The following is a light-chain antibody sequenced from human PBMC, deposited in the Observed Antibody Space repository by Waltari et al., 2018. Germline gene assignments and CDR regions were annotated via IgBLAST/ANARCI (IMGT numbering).Light chain of an antibody. CDR2: GAS. V-gene: IGKV3-20*01. J-gene: IGKJ1*01. Sequence: EIVLTQSPGTLSLSPGERATLSCRASQSVGRTLAWYQQKPGQAPSLLMYGASSRATGTPDRFSGSGSGTDFSLTISRLEPEDFAVYYCQHYVRLPATFGQGTKVEIK. CDR1: QSVGRT. CDR3: QHYVRLPAT.